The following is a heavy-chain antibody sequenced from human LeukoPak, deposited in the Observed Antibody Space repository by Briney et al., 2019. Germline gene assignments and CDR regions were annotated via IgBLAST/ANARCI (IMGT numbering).Heavy chain of an antibody. CDR3: AKSRITMIVV. CDR2: IYSGST. Sequence: SQTLSLTCTVSGDSMNSGSYYWSWIRQPAGRGLEWIGRIYSGSTTYNPSLESRVTISVDTAKNQFSLKLSSVTAADTAVYYCAKSRITMIVVWGQGTLVTVSS. J-gene: IGHJ4*02. D-gene: IGHD3-22*01. CDR1: GDSMNSGSYY. V-gene: IGHV4-61*02.